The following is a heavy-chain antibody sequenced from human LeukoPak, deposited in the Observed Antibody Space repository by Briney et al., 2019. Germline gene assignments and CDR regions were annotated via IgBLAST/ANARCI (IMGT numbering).Heavy chain of an antibody. D-gene: IGHD6-13*01. CDR1: GGTFSSYA. V-gene: IGHV1-69*05. J-gene: IGHJ4*02. CDR2: IIPIFGTA. Sequence: GASAKVSCKASGGTFSSYAISWVRQAPGQGLEWMGGIIPIFGTANYAQKFQGRVTITTDESTSTAYMELSSLRSEDTAVYYCAIHLRKQLVVGYFDYWGQGTLVTVSS. CDR3: AIHLRKQLVVGYFDY.